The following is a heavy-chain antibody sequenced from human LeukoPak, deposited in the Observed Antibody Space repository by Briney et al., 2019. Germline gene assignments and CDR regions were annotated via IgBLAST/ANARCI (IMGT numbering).Heavy chain of an antibody. CDR1: GGSISSYY. V-gene: IGHV4-59*08. J-gene: IGHJ4*02. CDR3: ARTYCRGGSCHFDY. CDR2: IYYSGST. Sequence: PSETLSLTCTVSGGSISSYYWSWIRQPPGKGLEWIGYIYYSGSTDSNSSLKSRVTISVDTSKNQISLKLSSVTAADTAVYYCARTYCRGGSCHFDYWGQGTLVTVSS. D-gene: IGHD2-15*01.